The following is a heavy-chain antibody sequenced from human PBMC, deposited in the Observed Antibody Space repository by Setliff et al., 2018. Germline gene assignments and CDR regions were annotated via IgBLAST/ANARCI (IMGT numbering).Heavy chain of an antibody. Sequence: WASVKVSCKTSGYTFRNYGITWVRQAPGQGLEWVGWISVYNAETNYAQKFQGRVTMTTDTSTSTAYLELRSLTSDDTAVYYCGRAGVAAADRKGLLDHWGQGTLVTVSS. CDR2: ISVYNAET. CDR3: GRAGVAAADRKGLLDH. J-gene: IGHJ4*02. V-gene: IGHV1-18*01. CDR1: GYTFRNYG. D-gene: IGHD6-13*01.